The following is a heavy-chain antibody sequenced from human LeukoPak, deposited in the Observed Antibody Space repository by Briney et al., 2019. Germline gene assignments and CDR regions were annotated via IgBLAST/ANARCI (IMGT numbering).Heavy chain of an antibody. Sequence: SQTLSLAWAVDGRSFSVDYWSSIRQPPGRGREWGGGVNNSGSTNYNPSLKSRVTISVDKSKTQFSLKLSSVTAADTAVYYCARAEKVVVAAHVYYYYGMDVWGQGTTVTVSS. CDR1: GRSFSVDY. CDR3: ARAEKVVVAAHVYYYYGMDV. D-gene: IGHD2-15*01. CDR2: VNNSGST. V-gene: IGHV4-34*01. J-gene: IGHJ6*02.